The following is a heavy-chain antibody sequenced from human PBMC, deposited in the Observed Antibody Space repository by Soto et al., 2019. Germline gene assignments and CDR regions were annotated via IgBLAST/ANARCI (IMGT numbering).Heavy chain of an antibody. CDR3: ATVAAAAGDFDY. D-gene: IGHD6-13*01. J-gene: IGHJ4*02. V-gene: IGHV1-24*01. Sequence: ASVKVSCKVSGYTLSELSMHWVRQAPGKGLEWMGGFDPEDGETIYAQKFQGRVTMTEDTSTDTAYMELSSLRSEDTAVYYCATVAAAAGDFDYWGQGTLVTVSS. CDR2: FDPEDGET. CDR1: GYTLSELS.